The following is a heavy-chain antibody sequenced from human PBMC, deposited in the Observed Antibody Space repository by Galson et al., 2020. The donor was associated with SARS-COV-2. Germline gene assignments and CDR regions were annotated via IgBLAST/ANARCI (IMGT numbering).Heavy chain of an antibody. Sequence: SETLSLTCAVYVGSLSGYYWSWIRQPPGKGLEWVGEINHGGSTNYSPSLRSRVTISLDTSKNQFSLKLRFVTAADTAVYYCARRIWSGSPTNWYFDLWGRGTLVTVSS. CDR1: VGSLSGYY. J-gene: IGHJ2*01. CDR3: ARRIWSGSPTNWYFDL. CDR2: INHGGST. D-gene: IGHD3-3*01. V-gene: IGHV4-34*01.